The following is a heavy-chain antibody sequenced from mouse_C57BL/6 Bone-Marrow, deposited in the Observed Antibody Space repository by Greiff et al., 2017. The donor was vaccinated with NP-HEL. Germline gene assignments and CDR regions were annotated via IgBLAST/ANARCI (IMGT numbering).Heavy chain of an antibody. CDR1: GFTFSSYA. Sequence: EVMLVESGGGLVKPGGSLKLSCAASGFTFSSYAMSWVRQTPEKRLEWVATISDGGSYTYYPDNVKGRFTISRDNAKNNLYLQMSHLKSEDTAMYYCARDHYGSNPLFAYWGQGTLVTVSA. CDR3: ARDHYGSNPLFAY. J-gene: IGHJ3*01. CDR2: ISDGGSYT. V-gene: IGHV5-4*01. D-gene: IGHD1-1*01.